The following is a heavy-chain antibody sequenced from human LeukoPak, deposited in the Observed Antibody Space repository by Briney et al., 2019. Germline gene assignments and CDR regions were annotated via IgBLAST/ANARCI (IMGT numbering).Heavy chain of an antibody. D-gene: IGHD6-13*01. CDR2: ISYDGSNK. Sequence: GGSLRLSCAASGFTFSSYAMHWVRQAPGKGLEWVAVISYDGSNKYYADSVKGRFTISRDNSKNTLYLQMNSLRAEDTAVYYCARDQGRYSSSWYLDYWGQGTLVTVS. J-gene: IGHJ4*02. V-gene: IGHV3-30*14. CDR1: GFTFSSYA. CDR3: ARDQGRYSSSWYLDY.